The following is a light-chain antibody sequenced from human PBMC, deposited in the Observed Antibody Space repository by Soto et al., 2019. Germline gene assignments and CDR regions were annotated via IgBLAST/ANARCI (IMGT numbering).Light chain of an antibody. CDR3: QQYGRSPWT. CDR1: QGIGDT. Sequence: EVVMTQSPATLSVSPGEGVTLSCRASQGIGDTLAWYQQKPGQAPRLLIYDASNRATGIPARFSGSGSGTEFTLTISRLGPEDFAVYYCQQYGRSPWTFGQGTKVDIK. V-gene: IGKV3-20*01. J-gene: IGKJ1*01. CDR2: DAS.